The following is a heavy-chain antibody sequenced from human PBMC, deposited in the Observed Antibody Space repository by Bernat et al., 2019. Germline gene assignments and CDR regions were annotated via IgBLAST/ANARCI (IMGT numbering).Heavy chain of an antibody. Sequence: EVQLVESGGGLVQPGGSLRLSCAASGFTFSSYWMHWVRQAPGKGLVWVSRINSDGSSTSYADSVKGRFTISRDNGKNTVYLQMNSLRAEDTAVYYCARDGGNYWGWFDPWGQGTLVTVSS. J-gene: IGHJ5*02. V-gene: IGHV3-74*01. CDR3: ARDGGNYWGWFDP. CDR1: GFTFSSYW. D-gene: IGHD1-26*01. CDR2: INSDGSST.